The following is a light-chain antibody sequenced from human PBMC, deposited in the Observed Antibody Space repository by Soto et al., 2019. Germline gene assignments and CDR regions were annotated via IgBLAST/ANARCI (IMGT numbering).Light chain of an antibody. CDR3: QQRSNWHLT. J-gene: IGKJ3*01. V-gene: IGKV3-11*01. CDR2: DAS. CDR1: QSVSSY. Sequence: EIVLTQSPATLSLSPGERATLSCRASQSVSSYLAWYQQKPGQAPRLLIYDASNRATGIPARFSGSGSGTDYTLTISRLEAEDFAVYYCQQRSNWHLTFGAWTKVDFK.